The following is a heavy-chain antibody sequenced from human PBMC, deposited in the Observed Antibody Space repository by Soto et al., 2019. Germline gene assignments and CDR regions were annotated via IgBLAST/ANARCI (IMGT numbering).Heavy chain of an antibody. CDR1: GGSISSYY. Sequence: QVQLQESGPGLVKPSETLSLTCTVSGGSISSYYWSWIRQPPGKGLEWIGYIYYSGSTNYNPSLKSRVTISVDTSKNQFSLKLSSVTAADTAVYYCARGRREYSGYGGTLFDYWGQGTLVTVSS. CDR3: ARGRREYSGYGGTLFDY. D-gene: IGHD5-12*01. J-gene: IGHJ4*02. CDR2: IYYSGST. V-gene: IGHV4-59*01.